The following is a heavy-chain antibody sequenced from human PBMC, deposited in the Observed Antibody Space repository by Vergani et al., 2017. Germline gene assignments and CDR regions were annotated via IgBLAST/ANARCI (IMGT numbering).Heavy chain of an antibody. CDR1: GYTFTGYY. D-gene: IGHD3-3*01. CDR2: INPNSGGT. CDR3: ARVGVYDFWSGYYLTWFDP. Sequence: QVQLVQSGAEVKKPGASVKVSCKASGYTFTGYYMHWVRQAPGXGLEWMGQINPNSGGTNYAQKFQGRVTMTRDTSISTAYMELSRLRSDDTAVYYCARVGVYDFWSGYYLTWFDPWGQGTLVTVSS. J-gene: IGHJ5*02. V-gene: IGHV1-2*06.